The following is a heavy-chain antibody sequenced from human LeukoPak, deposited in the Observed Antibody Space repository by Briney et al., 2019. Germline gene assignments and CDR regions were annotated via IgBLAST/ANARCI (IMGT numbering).Heavy chain of an antibody. CDR1: GFTFDDYA. Sequence: GRSLRLSCAASGFTFDDYAMHWVRQAPGKGLEWVSGISWNSGSIGYADSVKGRFTISRDNAKNMLYLQVNSLRAEDTAVYYCATQLGGNPAYWGQGTLVTVSS. V-gene: IGHV3-9*01. CDR2: ISWNSGSI. D-gene: IGHD6-13*01. J-gene: IGHJ4*02. CDR3: ATQLGGNPAY.